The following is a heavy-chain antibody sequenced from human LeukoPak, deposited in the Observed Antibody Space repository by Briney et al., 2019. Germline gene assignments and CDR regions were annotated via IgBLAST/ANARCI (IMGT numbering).Heavy chain of an antibody. CDR1: GYTFTSYA. J-gene: IGHJ6*03. CDR2: IIPIFGTA. D-gene: IGHD3-10*01. Sequence: GASVKVSCKASGYTFTSYAMNWVRQAPGQGLEWMGGIIPIFGTANYAQKFQGRVTITADKSTSTAYMELSSLRSEDTAVYYCARASLGMVRGVIITQYYYYYMDVWGKGTTVTVSS. V-gene: IGHV1-69*06. CDR3: ARASLGMVRGVIITQYYYYYMDV.